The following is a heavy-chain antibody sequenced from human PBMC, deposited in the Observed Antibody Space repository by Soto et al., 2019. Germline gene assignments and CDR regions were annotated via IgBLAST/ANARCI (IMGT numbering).Heavy chain of an antibody. J-gene: IGHJ2*01. D-gene: IGHD1-1*01. CDR2: IIPLFGTA. CDR1: GGTFSNYA. CDR3: ARGSTTNWYFDL. V-gene: IGHV1-69*06. Sequence: QVQLVQSGAEVKKPGSSVKVSCRASGGTFSNYAISWVRQAPGQGLEWMGGIIPLFGTANYVQKFQGRVTITADKSTSTAYMELNSLRSEATAVYYCARGSTTNWYFDLWGRGTLVTVSS.